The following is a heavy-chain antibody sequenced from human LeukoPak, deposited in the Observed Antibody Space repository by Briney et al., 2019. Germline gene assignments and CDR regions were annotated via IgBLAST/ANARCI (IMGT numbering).Heavy chain of an antibody. CDR1: GFIFSDYY. V-gene: IGHV3-11*04. Sequence: SLRLSCAASGFIFSDYYMGWVRQAPGKGMEWVSYISSSCSTIYYAYSVKCRFTISRANAKNSLYLQKNSLRAEDTAVYYCARSFSVLRFLEWLFNYWGQGTLVTVSS. D-gene: IGHD3-3*01. CDR3: ARSFSVLRFLEWLFNY. CDR2: ISSSCSTI. J-gene: IGHJ4*02.